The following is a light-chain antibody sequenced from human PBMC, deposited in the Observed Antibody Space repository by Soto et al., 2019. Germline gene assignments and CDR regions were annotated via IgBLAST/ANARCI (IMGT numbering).Light chain of an antibody. Sequence: EIVLTQSPATVSLSPGERATLSCRASQSVNNHLAWYQQKPGQAPRLLIYEASNRATGIPARFSGSGSGTDFTLTISSLEPEDFAVYYLQQYNNWPFLLTFGGGTKVEIK. CDR2: EAS. CDR1: QSVNNH. J-gene: IGKJ4*01. V-gene: IGKV3-11*01. CDR3: QQYNNWPFLLT.